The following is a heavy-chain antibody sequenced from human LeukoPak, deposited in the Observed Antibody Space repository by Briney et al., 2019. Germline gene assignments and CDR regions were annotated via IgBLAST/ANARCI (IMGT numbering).Heavy chain of an antibody. CDR2: IYYSGTS. CDR3: ARIERSSYSLGFDY. D-gene: IGHD6-6*01. J-gene: IGHJ4*02. CDR1: GGSISSGGYY. V-gene: IGHV4-31*03. Sequence: PSETPSLTCTVSGGSISSGGYYWSWIRQHPGKGLEWIGHIYYSGTSFYNPSLTSRVTISVDTSKNQFSLKLTSVNDADTAVYYCARIERSSYSLGFDYWGQGTLVTVSS.